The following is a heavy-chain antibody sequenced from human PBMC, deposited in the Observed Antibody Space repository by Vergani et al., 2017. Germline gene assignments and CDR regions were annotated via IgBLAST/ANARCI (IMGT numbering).Heavy chain of an antibody. CDR3: ARGRETTPGYFYMDV. D-gene: IGHD4-11*01. V-gene: IGHV3-33*08. Sequence: VQLLESGGGSAQPGESLRLSCVASGFTFTAHGLNWVRQAPGKGLEWVAVIWYDGSNKYYADSVKGRFTISRDNSKNTLYLQMNSLRAEDTAVYCCARGRETTPGYFYMDVWGKGTTVTVPS. CDR1: GFTFTAHG. J-gene: IGHJ6*03. CDR2: IWYDGSNK.